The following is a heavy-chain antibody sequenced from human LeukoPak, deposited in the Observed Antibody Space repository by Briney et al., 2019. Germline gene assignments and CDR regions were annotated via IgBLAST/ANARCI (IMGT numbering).Heavy chain of an antibody. D-gene: IGHD2-21*02. CDR2: IFHIGVT. CDR1: GGSISSDHW. V-gene: IGHV4-4*02. Sequence: SETLSLTCAVSGGSISSDHWWSWVRQPPGKSLEWIGEIFHIGVTNYKPSLKSRVSMSVDKSRHQFSLNLSSVTAADTAVYYCARGGAYCGGDCYLDYWGQGTLVTVSS. J-gene: IGHJ4*02. CDR3: ARGGAYCGGDCYLDY.